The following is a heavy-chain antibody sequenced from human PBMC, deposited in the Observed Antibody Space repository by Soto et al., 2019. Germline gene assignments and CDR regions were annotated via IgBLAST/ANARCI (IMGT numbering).Heavy chain of an antibody. V-gene: IGHV1-2*04. J-gene: IGHJ3*02. CDR3: ARAAAAGYRFFNAFDI. CDR1: GYTFTGYY. Sequence: ASVKVSCTASGYTFTGYYMHWVRQAPGQGLEWMGWINPNSGGTNYAQKFQGWVTMTRGTSISTAYMELSRLRSDDTAVYYCARAAAAGYRFFNAFDIWGQGTMVTVSS. CDR2: INPNSGGT. D-gene: IGHD6-13*01.